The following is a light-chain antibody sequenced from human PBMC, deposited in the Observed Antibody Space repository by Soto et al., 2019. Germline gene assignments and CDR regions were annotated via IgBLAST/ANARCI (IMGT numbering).Light chain of an antibody. Sequence: DIQMTQSPSTLSASVGDRVTITCRASQSISSWLAWYQQKPGKAPKLLIYKASSLESGVPSRFSGSGSGTEFTLTISSLQPDDFATYYCQQYNSYWTLGQGPKVDIK. J-gene: IGKJ1*01. CDR3: QQYNSYWT. CDR1: QSISSW. CDR2: KAS. V-gene: IGKV1-5*03.